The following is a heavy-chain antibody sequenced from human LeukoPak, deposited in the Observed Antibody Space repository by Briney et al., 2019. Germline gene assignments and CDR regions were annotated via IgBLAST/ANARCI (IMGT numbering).Heavy chain of an antibody. CDR3: AREPHPYCSGGSCYSGVGSDDAFDI. Sequence: GASVKVSCKASGYTFTGYFIHWVRQAPGQGLEWMGWINTNTGNPTYAQGFTGRFVFSLDTSVSTAYLQISSLKAEDTAVYYCAREPHPYCSGGSCYSGVGSDDAFDIWGQGTMVTVSS. CDR2: INTNTGNP. D-gene: IGHD2-15*01. J-gene: IGHJ3*02. V-gene: IGHV7-4-1*02. CDR1: GYTFTGYF.